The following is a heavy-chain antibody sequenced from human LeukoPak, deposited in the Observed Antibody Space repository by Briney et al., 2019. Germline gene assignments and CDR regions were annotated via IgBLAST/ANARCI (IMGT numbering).Heavy chain of an antibody. V-gene: IGHV7-4-1*02. J-gene: IGHJ6*03. CDR3: ARRTPTGDYDFYYYYMDV. CDR1: GYTFTSYA. Sequence: GASVKVSCKASGYTFTSYAMNWVRQAPGQGPEWMGWINTKTGNPTYAQGFTGRFVFSLDTSVSTAYLEISGLKAEDTAVYYCARRTPTGDYDFYYYYMDVWGKGTTVTVSS. CDR2: INTKTGNP. D-gene: IGHD4/OR15-4a*01.